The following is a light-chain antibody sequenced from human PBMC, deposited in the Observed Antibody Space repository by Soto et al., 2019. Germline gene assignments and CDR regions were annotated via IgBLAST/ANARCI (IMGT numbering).Light chain of an antibody. CDR2: KVS. J-gene: IGLJ1*01. Sequence: QSALTQPASVSGSPGESITISCTGTSSDIGSYHLVSWYQHQSGKAPKLIIYKVSQWPSGVSDRFSASKPGNTASLTISGLQDEDEADYYCCSYAGSNWGYVFGTGTKLTVL. CDR1: SSDIGSYHL. CDR3: CSYAGSNWGYV. V-gene: IGLV2-23*02.